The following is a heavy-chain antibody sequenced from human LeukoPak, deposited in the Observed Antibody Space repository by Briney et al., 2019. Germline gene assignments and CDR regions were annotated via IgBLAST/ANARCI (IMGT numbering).Heavy chain of an antibody. CDR2: ISSTGSTI. J-gene: IGHJ4*02. CDR1: GFTLNSYS. D-gene: IGHD6-19*01. CDR3: ARDGSGWYHFDY. V-gene: IGHV3-48*02. Sequence: PGGSLRLSCAASGFTLNSYSMNWVRQAPGKGLEWVSYISSTGSTIYYADSVKGRFPISRDIAKNSLYLQMNTLRDEDTAVYYCARDGSGWYHFDYWGQGTLVTVSS.